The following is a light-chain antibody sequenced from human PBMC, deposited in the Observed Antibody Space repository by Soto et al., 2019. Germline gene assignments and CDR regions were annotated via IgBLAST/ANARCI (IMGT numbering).Light chain of an antibody. V-gene: IGKV3-11*01. J-gene: IGKJ5*01. CDR2: DAS. Sequence: IVLTQSPASRSWYACECASLSWRASQYITIYLAWYQQKPGQAPRLLIYDASNRATGIPARFSGSVSGTDLHPTYSCLVPNPFEPYYCHHRPERRMTFAKGTRLEIK. CDR3: HHRPERRMT. CDR1: QYITIY.